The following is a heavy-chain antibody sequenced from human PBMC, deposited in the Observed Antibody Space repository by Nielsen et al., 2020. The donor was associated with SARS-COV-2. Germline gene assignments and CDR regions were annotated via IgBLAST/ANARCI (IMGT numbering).Heavy chain of an antibody. CDR1: GGSISSGGYY. Sequence: LRLSCTVSGGSISSGGYYWSWIRQHPGKGLEWIGYIYYSGSTYYNPSLKSRVTKSVDTSKNQFSLKLSSVTAADTAVYYCAREVAAAPPFSWGMDVWGQGTTVTVSS. J-gene: IGHJ6*02. D-gene: IGHD2-15*01. V-gene: IGHV4-31*03. CDR2: IYYSGST. CDR3: AREVAAAPPFSWGMDV.